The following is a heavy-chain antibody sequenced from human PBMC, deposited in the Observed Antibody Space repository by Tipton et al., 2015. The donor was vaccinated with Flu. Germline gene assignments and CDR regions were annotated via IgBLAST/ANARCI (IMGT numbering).Heavy chain of an antibody. V-gene: IGHV3-53*01. D-gene: IGHD5-18*01. CDR1: GFTVSSNY. CDR3: ARVEAYSRCLGY. J-gene: IGHJ4*02. Sequence: SLRLSYAASGFTVSSNYMSWVRQAPGKGLEWVSVIYSGGSTYYADSVKGRFTISRDNSKNTLYLQMNSLRAEDTAVYYCARVEAYSRCLGYWGQGTLVTVSS. CDR2: IYSGGST.